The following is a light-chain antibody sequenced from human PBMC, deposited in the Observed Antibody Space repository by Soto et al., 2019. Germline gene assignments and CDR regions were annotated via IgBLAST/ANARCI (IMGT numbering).Light chain of an antibody. CDR1: QDISRY. CDR2: EAS. V-gene: IGKV1-33*01. J-gene: IGKJ2*01. CDR3: QQYDNLPYT. Sequence: DIQMTQSPSSLSASVWDRVTITCQASQDISRYLTWHQQKPGEAPRLLIHEASNLATGVPSRFSGTGSGTYFAFTISSLQPEDIATYYCQQYDNLPYTFGQGTKLEIK.